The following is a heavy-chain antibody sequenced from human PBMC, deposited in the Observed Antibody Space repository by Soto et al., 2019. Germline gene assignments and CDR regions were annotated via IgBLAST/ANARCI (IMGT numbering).Heavy chain of an antibody. D-gene: IGHD6-19*01. CDR1: GYTFTSYD. CDR3: ARERAVAGFDY. CDR2: MNPNTGNT. Sequence: QVQLVQSGAEVKKPGASVKVSCKASGYTFTSYDINWVRQATGQGLEWMGWMNPNTGNTGYAQNFQGRVTMTRNTSITTAYMQLSSLRSEDTAVYYCARERAVAGFDYWGQGTLVTVSS. V-gene: IGHV1-8*01. J-gene: IGHJ4*02.